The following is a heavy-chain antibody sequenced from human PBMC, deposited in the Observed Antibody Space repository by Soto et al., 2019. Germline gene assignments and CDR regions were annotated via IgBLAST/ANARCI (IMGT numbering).Heavy chain of an antibody. CDR2: IVPMFGTS. J-gene: IGHJ4*02. CDR3: ARVALTWVFLGGIDS. CDR1: AGAFVNNA. Sequence: QVQLVQSGAEVKKTGSSVRVSCKASAGAFVNNAITWVRQAPGQGLELMGTIVPMFGTSYYAQKFHGRVTFPADESTRTAFMDRSGLGFEDTAVYYCARVALTWVFLGGIDSWGQGTLISVAS. D-gene: IGHD1-26*01. V-gene: IGHV1-69*18.